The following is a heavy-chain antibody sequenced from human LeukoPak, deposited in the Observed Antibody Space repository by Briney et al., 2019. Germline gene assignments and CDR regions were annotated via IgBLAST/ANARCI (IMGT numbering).Heavy chain of an antibody. CDR3: AKNSAYTRRGHFDY. V-gene: IGHV3-30*18. CDR2: ISSDGSND. CDR1: GFSFSSYG. D-gene: IGHD2-21*01. Sequence: PGRSLRLSCAASGFSFSSYGMHWVRQPPGKGLEWMAVISSDGSNDYYVDSVKGRFTISRDNSKNTLFLQMNSVRAEDTAVYYCAKNSAYTRRGHFDYWGQGTLVTVSS. J-gene: IGHJ4*02.